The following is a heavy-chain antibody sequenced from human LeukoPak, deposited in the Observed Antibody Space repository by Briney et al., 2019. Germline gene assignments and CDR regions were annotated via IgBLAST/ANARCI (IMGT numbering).Heavy chain of an antibody. J-gene: IGHJ4*02. CDR2: ITASGNT. Sequence: AGGSLRLSCDASGFTFSSYALTWVRQTPGKGLDWVSTITASGNTYYADSVKGRFTISRDDSKNTLYLQMNSLRAEDTATYYSAIGLAKERWGQGTLVTVSS. CDR1: GFTFSSYA. D-gene: IGHD1-26*01. CDR3: AIGLAKER. V-gene: IGHV3-23*01.